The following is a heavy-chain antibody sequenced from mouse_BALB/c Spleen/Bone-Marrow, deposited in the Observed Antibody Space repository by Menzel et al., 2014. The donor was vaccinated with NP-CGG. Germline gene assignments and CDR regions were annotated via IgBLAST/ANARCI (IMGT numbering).Heavy chain of an antibody. CDR2: VTPYNGGT. CDR1: GYTFTDYY. CDR3: ARTGY. Sequence: EVQLQQSGPGLVKPGASVKMSCKASGYTFTDYYMDWVEQSHGESFEWIGRVTPYNGGTTYNQKFKGKATLTVDKSSSTAYMALNSLTSEDSAVYYCARTGYWGQGTTLTVSS. V-gene: IGHV1-19*01. J-gene: IGHJ2*01.